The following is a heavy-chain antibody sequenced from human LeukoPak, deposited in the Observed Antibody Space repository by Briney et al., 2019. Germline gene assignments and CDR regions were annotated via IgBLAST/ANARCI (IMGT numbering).Heavy chain of an antibody. CDR1: GFTFSSYG. D-gene: IGHD4-17*01. J-gene: IGHJ4*02. CDR2: ISYDGSNK. Sequence: GGSLRLSCAASGFTFSSYGMHWVRQAPGKGLEWVAVISYDGSNKYYADSVKGRFTISRDNSKNTLYLQMGSLRAEDMAVYYCARDLGANDYGDDSPFGYWGQGTLVTVSS. CDR3: ARDLGANDYGDDSPFGY. V-gene: IGHV3-30*03.